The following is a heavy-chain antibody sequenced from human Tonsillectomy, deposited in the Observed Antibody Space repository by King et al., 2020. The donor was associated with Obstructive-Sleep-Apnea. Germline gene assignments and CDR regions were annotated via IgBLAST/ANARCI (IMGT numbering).Heavy chain of an antibody. CDR3: ARELGYCSGGSCYGDWFDP. CDR2: IYPGDSDT. CDR1: GYSFTSYW. J-gene: IGHJ5*02. Sequence: VQLVQSGAEVKKPGESLKISCKGSGYSFTSYWIGWVRQMPGKGLEWMGIIYPGDSDTRYSPSFQRQVTISADKSISTAYLQWSSLKASDTAMYYCARELGYCSGGSCYGDWFDPWGQGTLVTVSS. D-gene: IGHD2-15*01. V-gene: IGHV5-51*01.